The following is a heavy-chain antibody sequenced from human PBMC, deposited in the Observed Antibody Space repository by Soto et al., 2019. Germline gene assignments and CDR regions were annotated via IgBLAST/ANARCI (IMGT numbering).Heavy chain of an antibody. J-gene: IGHJ4*02. CDR1: GYTFATYR. CDR3: ARHLIGDCTLAFDY. V-gene: IGHV1-46*01. CDR2: INPSGDTT. D-gene: IGHD2-21*02. Sequence: ASVKVSCKASGYTFATYRMHWVRQAPGQGLEWIGIINPSGDTTTYAQKFQDRVTITRDTSTSTLFMELSSLRYEDTALYYCARHLIGDCTLAFDYWGQGTLVTVSS.